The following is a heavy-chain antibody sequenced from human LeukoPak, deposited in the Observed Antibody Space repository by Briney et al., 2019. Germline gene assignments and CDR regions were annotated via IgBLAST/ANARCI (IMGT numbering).Heavy chain of an antibody. CDR3: LYSGSYY. CDR2: ISYDGSNK. V-gene: IGHV3-30*01. D-gene: IGHD1-26*01. Sequence: PGGSLTLSCAASGFTFSSYAMHWGRQAPGKGLEWVAVISYDGSNKYYADTVKGRFTISRDNSKNTLYLQMNSLRAEDTAVYYCLYSGSYYWGQGTLVTVSS. J-gene: IGHJ4*02. CDR1: GFTFSSYA.